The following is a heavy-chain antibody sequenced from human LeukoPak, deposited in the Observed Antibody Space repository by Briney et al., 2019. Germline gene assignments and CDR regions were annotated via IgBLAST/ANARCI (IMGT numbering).Heavy chain of an antibody. CDR2: IVGSSST. Sequence: GGSLRLSCAASGFTFSDFAMTWVRQAPGKGLEWVSSIVGSSSTYYADSLKGRFTISRDNAKNSLYLQMNSLRAEDTAVYYCARIGAGSSRDYWGQGTLVTVSS. CDR1: GFTFSDFA. V-gene: IGHV3-69-1*01. D-gene: IGHD6-13*01. CDR3: ARIGAGSSRDY. J-gene: IGHJ4*02.